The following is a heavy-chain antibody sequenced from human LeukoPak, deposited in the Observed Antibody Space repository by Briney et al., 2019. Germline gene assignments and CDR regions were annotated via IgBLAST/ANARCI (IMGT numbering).Heavy chain of an antibody. D-gene: IGHD2-15*01. V-gene: IGHV1-46*01. CDR3: ARDPGYCSGGSCYRPYYYYYYMDV. CDR1: GYTFTSYY. CDR2: INPSGGST. Sequence: ASVKVSCKASGYTFTSYYMHWVRQAPGQGLEWMGIINPSGGSTSYAQKFQGRVTMTRGMSTSTVYMELSSLRSEDTAVYYCARDPGYCSGGSCYRPYYYYYYMDVWGKGTTVTIS. J-gene: IGHJ6*03.